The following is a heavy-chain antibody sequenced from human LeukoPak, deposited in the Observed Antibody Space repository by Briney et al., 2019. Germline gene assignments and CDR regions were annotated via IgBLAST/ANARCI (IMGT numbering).Heavy chain of an antibody. J-gene: IGHJ4*02. Sequence: ASVKVSCKASGYTFTDYFMHWVRQAPGQGLEWMGWINSNSGDTNYAPKFQGRVAMTRDTSISTAYRELSRQRSDDTSVYYCVRDRVSVATPYFDYWGQGTLVTVPS. CDR2: INSNSGDT. V-gene: IGHV1-2*02. D-gene: IGHD5-12*01. CDR3: VRDRVSVATPYFDY. CDR1: GYTFTDYF.